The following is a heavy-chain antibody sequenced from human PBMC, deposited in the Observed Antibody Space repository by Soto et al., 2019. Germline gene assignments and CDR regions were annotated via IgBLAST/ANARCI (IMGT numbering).Heavy chain of an antibody. CDR3: ARDWHYGDYVLLSPAIILTFDF. CDR1: GFTFSSYS. Sequence: PGGSLRLSCAASGFTFSSYSMNWVRQAPGKGLEWVSSISSSSSYIYYADSVKGRFTISRDNAKNSLYLQMNSLRAEDTAVYYCARDWHYGDYVLLSPAIILTFDFWAQGTLVTVSS. CDR2: ISSSSSYI. V-gene: IGHV3-21*01. D-gene: IGHD4-17*01. J-gene: IGHJ4*02.